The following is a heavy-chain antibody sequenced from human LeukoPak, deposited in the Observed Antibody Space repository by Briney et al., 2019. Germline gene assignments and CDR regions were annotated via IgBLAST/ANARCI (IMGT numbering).Heavy chain of an antibody. CDR3: ARDPCNYGGKSR. Sequence: GGSLRLSCAASGFTVSSNYMSWVRQAPGKGLEWVSVIYSGGSTYYADSVKGRFTISRDNSKNTLYLQMNSLRAEDTAVYYCARDPCNYGGKSRWGQGTLVTVSS. J-gene: IGHJ4*02. V-gene: IGHV3-66*01. CDR1: GFTVSSNY. D-gene: IGHD4-23*01. CDR2: IYSGGST.